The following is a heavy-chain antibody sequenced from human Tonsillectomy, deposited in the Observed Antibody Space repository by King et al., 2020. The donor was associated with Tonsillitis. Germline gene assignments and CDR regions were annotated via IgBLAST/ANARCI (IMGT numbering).Heavy chain of an antibody. V-gene: IGHV3-11*01. CDR2: ISSSGTTM. CDR1: GFTFGDYY. Sequence: VQLVESGGGLVKPGGSLRLSCEASGFTFGDYYMTWVRQAPGKGLEWVSHISSSGTTMYYGDSLKGRFTISRDKAKNSLYLEMDSLRVEDTAVYYCARQMYYYDSGFDYWGQGTLVTVSS. CDR3: ARQMYYYDSGFDY. J-gene: IGHJ4*02. D-gene: IGHD3-22*01.